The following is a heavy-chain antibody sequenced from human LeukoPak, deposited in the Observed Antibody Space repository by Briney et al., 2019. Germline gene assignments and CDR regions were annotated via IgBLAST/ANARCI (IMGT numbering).Heavy chain of an antibody. V-gene: IGHV3-33*06. J-gene: IGHJ4*02. CDR1: GFIFNHHA. D-gene: IGHD4-11*01. CDR2: IWSDKSNR. Sequence: GGSLRLSCAASGFIFNHHAMHWVRQAPGKGLEGVAVIWSDKSNRFYADSVRGRFTISRDDSGKTVYLQMEGMTAEDTAIYYCAKDAQRGFDYSNSLEYWGQGALVTVAS. CDR3: AKDAQRGFDYSNSLEY.